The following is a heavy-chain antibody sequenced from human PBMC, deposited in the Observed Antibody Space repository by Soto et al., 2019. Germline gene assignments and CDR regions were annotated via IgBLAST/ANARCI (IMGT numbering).Heavy chain of an antibody. D-gene: IGHD5-18*01. Sequence: QLQLQESGSGLVKPSQTLSLTCAVSGGSISSGGYSWSWIRQPPGKGLEWIGYIYHSGSTYYNPSLKSXVTISVDXSKNXFXLKLSSVTAADXAVYXXXXXXXYPLYYFDYWGQGTLVTVSS. CDR3: XXXXXYPLYYFDY. CDR1: GGSISSGGYS. CDR2: IYHSGST. V-gene: IGHV4-30-2*01. J-gene: IGHJ4*02.